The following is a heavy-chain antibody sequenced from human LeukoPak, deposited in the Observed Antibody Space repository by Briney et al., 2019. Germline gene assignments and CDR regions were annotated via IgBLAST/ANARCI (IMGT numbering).Heavy chain of an antibody. D-gene: IGHD6-13*01. Sequence: GGSLRLSCSASGFTFSSSAMNLVRQAPGKGLEWVSAISASGASTYYADSVKGRFTISRDNSKNTLYLRMNSLRAEDTAVYYCAKDSYSKGDFWGQGVLVTVSS. CDR3: AKDSYSKGDF. V-gene: IGHV3-23*01. CDR2: ISASGAST. CDR1: GFTFSSSA. J-gene: IGHJ4*02.